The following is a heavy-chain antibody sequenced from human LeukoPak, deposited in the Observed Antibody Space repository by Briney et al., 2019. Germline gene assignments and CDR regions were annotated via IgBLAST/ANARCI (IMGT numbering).Heavy chain of an antibody. J-gene: IGHJ5*02. CDR2: ISGNGVDT. CDR1: GFTFSSYA. CDR3: ASAFLTGYYRNWFDP. D-gene: IGHD3-9*01. Sequence: PGGSLRLSCAASGFTFSSYAMSWVRQAPGKGLEWVSTISGNGVDTYSADSVKGRFTISRDNSKNTLYLQMNSLRVGDTAVYYCASAFLTGYYRNWFDPWGQGTLVTVSS. V-gene: IGHV3-23*01.